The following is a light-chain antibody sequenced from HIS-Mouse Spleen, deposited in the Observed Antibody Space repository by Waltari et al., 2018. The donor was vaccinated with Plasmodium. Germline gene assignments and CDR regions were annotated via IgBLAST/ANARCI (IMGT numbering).Light chain of an antibody. J-gene: IGKJ4*01. CDR1: KSVSSSY. CDR2: GAS. V-gene: IGKV3-20*01. CDR3: QQYGSSPPLT. Sequence: EIVLTQSPGTLSLSPGERATLSCRASKSVSSSYLAWYQQKPGQAPRLRIYGASSRATGIPDRFSGSGSGTDFTLTISRLEPEDFAVYYCQQYGSSPPLTFGGGTKVEIK.